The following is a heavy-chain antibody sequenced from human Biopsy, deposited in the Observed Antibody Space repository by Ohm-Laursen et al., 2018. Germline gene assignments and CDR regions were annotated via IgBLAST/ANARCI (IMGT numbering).Heavy chain of an antibody. CDR2: ISNSGNT. V-gene: IGHV4-59*08. D-gene: IGHD2-15*01. Sequence: TLSLTCTVSGDSINSSYWSWLRQAPGKGLEWIGFISNSGNTNYNPSLKSRVTISADTSKNQFSLKLGSVTVADTAVFYCARRGSGGRSFDYWGQGSLVTVSS. CDR1: GDSINSSY. CDR3: ARRGSGGRSFDY. J-gene: IGHJ4*02.